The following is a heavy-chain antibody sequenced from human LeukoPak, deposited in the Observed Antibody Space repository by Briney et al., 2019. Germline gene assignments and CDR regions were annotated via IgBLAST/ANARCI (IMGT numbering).Heavy chain of an antibody. D-gene: IGHD4-17*01. CDR1: GDSISSDY. V-gene: IGHV4-59*01. CDR3: AKSHPAVTTTDWYFDL. J-gene: IGHJ2*01. Sequence: SETLSLTCIASGDSISSDYWSWIRQPPGKGLEWIGYISYSGSTKSNPALKSRVTISGDRSKNQFSLKMTSVTAADTAVYYCAKSHPAVTTTDWYFDLWGRGTLVTVSS. CDR2: ISYSGST.